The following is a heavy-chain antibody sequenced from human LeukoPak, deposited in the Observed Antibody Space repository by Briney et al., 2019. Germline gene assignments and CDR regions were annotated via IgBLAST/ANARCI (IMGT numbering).Heavy chain of an antibody. J-gene: IGHJ5*02. CDR1: GGSFSGYY. Sequence: PSEALSLACAVYGGSFSGYYWSWIRQPPGKGLEWVSAISGSGGSTYYADSVKGRFTISRDNSKNTLYLQMNSLRAEDTAVYYCAKAFKSHDFWSGYHYNWFDPWGQGTLVTVSS. CDR2: ISGSGGST. CDR3: AKAFKSHDFWSGYHYNWFDP. D-gene: IGHD3-3*01. V-gene: IGHV3-23*01.